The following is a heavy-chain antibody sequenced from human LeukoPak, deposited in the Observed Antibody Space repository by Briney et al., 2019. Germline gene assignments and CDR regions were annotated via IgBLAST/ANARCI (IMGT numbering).Heavy chain of an antibody. CDR2: ISYDGSNK. V-gene: IGHV3-30*01. CDR3: ARVKQYVYFDY. CDR1: GFTFSSYA. J-gene: IGHJ4*02. Sequence: GGSLRLPCAASGFTFSSYAMHWVRQAPGKGLEWVAVISYDGSNKYYADSVKGRFTISRDNSKNTLYLQMNSLRAEDTAVYYCARVKQYVYFDYWGQGTLVTVSS. D-gene: IGHD3-16*01.